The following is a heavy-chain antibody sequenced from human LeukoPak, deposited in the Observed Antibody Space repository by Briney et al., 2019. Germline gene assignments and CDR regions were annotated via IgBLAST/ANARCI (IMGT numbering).Heavy chain of an antibody. V-gene: IGHV3-21*01. CDR3: ARDPAGTSYYDFWSGYYFDY. CDR1: GFTFSNYN. CDR2: ISSSSYI. J-gene: IGHJ4*02. Sequence: GGSLILSCAASGFTFSNYNINWVRQAPGKGLEWVSSISSSSYIYYADLVKGRFTISRDNAKNSLYLQMNSLRAEDTAVYYCARDPAGTSYYDFWSGYYFDYWGQGTLVTVSS. D-gene: IGHD3-3*01.